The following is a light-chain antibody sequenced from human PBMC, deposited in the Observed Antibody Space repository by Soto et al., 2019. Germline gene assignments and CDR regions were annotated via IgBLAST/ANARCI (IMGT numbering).Light chain of an antibody. J-gene: IGLJ1*01. Sequence: QSVLTQPRSVSGSPGQSVTISCTGTSSDISDYHYNSVSWYQQHPDKAPKVVIFDVTKRPSGVPDRFSGSKSDNTASLTISGLQAEDEADYYCCSYAGTYTYVFGTGTKVTVL. CDR1: SSDISDYHY. V-gene: IGLV2-11*01. CDR2: DVT. CDR3: CSYAGTYTYV.